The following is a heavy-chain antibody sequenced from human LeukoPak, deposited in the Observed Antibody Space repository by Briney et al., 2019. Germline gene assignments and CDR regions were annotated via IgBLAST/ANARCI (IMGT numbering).Heavy chain of an antibody. CDR1: GFTLSNYC. Sequence: QPGGSLRLSCAAYGFTLSNYCLRWLRQTPGMGLEWVANIKPDGSVKDYVDSVKGRFTFSRDNAKNSVYLQMNSLRAEDTAMYSCTTNHYWGQGTLVTVSS. V-gene: IGHV3-7*01. CDR3: TTNHY. CDR2: IKPDGSVK. J-gene: IGHJ4*02.